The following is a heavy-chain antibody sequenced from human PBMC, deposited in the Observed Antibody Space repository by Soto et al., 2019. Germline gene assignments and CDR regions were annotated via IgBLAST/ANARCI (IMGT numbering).Heavy chain of an antibody. D-gene: IGHD1-7*01. J-gene: IGHJ4*02. Sequence: ESLKISCKGSGYSFTDYWIGWVRQMPGKGLEWMGIVYPGDSDIRYSPSFRGQVTISIDNSVSTAYLQWSSLKASDTAMYYCARALTGTIAPQYFDYWGQGTQVTVSP. CDR3: ARALTGTIAPQYFDY. CDR2: VYPGDSDI. V-gene: IGHV5-51*01. CDR1: GYSFTDYW.